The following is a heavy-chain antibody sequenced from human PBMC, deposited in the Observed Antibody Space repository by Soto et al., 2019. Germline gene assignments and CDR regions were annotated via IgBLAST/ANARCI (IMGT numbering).Heavy chain of an antibody. CDR1: GDRVSSNSAA. Sequence: KQSQTLSLTCAISGDRVSSNSAAWNWIRQSPSRGLEWLGRTYYRSKWYNDYAVSGKSRITINPATSKNQFSLQLNSVTPEDTAVYYCARDPLVVVPAAIGKDYYYGMDVWGQGTTVTVSS. CDR2: TYYRSKWYN. CDR3: ARDPLVVVPAAIGKDYYYGMDV. J-gene: IGHJ6*02. D-gene: IGHD2-2*02. V-gene: IGHV6-1*01.